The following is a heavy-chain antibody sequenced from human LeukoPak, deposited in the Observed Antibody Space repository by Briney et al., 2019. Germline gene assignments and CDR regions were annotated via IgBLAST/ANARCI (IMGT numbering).Heavy chain of an antibody. CDR3: ARDKRSNYDSSGYYVGRFDY. CDR1: GGSISSSNW. D-gene: IGHD3-22*01. Sequence: PSETLSLTCAVSGGSISSSNWWSWVRQPPGKGLEWIGEIYHSGSTNYNPSLKSRVTISVDTSKNQFSLKLSSVTAADTAVYYCARDKRSNYDSSGYYVGRFDYWGQGTLVTVSS. V-gene: IGHV4-4*02. J-gene: IGHJ4*02. CDR2: IYHSGST.